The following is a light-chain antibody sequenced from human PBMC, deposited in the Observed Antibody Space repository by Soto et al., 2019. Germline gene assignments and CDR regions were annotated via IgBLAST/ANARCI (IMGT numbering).Light chain of an antibody. J-gene: IGLJ1*01. V-gene: IGLV1-40*01. Sequence: QSVLTQPPSVSGAPGQRVTISCTGSTSNIGAGYDVHWYQQLPGAAPKLLIHGDTNRPSGVPDRFSGSKAGTSASLAITGLQPEDEADYYCQSYDSSLSSYVFGTGTKLTVL. CDR1: TSNIGAGYD. CDR3: QSYDSSLSSYV. CDR2: GDT.